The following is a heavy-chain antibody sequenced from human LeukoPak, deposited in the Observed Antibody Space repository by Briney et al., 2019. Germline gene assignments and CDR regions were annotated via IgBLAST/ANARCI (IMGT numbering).Heavy chain of an antibody. V-gene: IGHV3-15*04. CDR1: GFPFSDAW. D-gene: IGHD4-17*01. CDR3: ATDYGDYAYDAYHI. CDR2: IESESDGGTT. J-gene: IGHJ3*02. Sequence: PGGSLRLPCAASGFPFSDAWMIWVRQASGKGREWVGRIESESDGGTTDYAAPVKGRFTISRDDSKNRLYLQMNSLKTEDTAVYYCATDYGDYAYDAYHIWGQGTMVTVSS.